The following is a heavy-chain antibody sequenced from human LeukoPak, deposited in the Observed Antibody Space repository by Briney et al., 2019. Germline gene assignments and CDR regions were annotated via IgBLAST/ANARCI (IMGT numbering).Heavy chain of an antibody. CDR3: ARDLDYYDSSGYENNDY. Sequence: ASVKVSCKASGYTFTSCYMHWVRQAPGQGLEWMGIINPSGGSTSYAQKFQGRVTMTRDTSTSTVYMELSSLRSEDTAVYYCARDLDYYDSSGYENNDYWGQGALVTVSS. J-gene: IGHJ4*02. V-gene: IGHV1-46*01. CDR2: INPSGGST. CDR1: GYTFTSCY. D-gene: IGHD3-22*01.